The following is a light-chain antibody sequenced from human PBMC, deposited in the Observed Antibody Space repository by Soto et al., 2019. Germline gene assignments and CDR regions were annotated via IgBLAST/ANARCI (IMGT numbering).Light chain of an antibody. J-gene: IGKJ1*01. Sequence: VIWMTQSPSLVSASTGDRVTISCRMSQGIGSYLAWYQQKPGKAPELLIFAASTLRSGAPSRFSGSGSGTDFTLTISSLQSEDFATYYCQQYQSFPRTVGQGTKVEIK. V-gene: IGKV1D-8*03. CDR2: AAS. CDR1: QGIGSY. CDR3: QQYQSFPRT.